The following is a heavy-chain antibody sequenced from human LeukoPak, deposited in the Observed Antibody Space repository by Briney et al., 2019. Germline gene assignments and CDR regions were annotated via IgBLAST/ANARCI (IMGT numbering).Heavy chain of an antibody. CDR2: MSPYGGDT. CDR1: GYTFTSYG. Sequence: ASVKVSCKASGYTFTSYGISWVRQAAGQGLEWMGWMSPYGGDTKYAQKFQARVTMTRDTSVSTAYMELSSLSSEDTAVYYCARGGSFGLKANLDSWGQGTLVTVSS. D-gene: IGHD3/OR15-3a*01. CDR3: ARGGSFGLKANLDS. V-gene: IGHV1-8*02. J-gene: IGHJ4*02.